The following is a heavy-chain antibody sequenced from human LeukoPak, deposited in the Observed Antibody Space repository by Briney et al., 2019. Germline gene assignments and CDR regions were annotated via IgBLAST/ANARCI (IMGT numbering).Heavy chain of an antibody. J-gene: IGHJ3*02. D-gene: IGHD6-13*01. CDR2: ISYDGSNK. Sequence: GGSLRLSCAASGFTFSSYAMHWVRQAPGKGLEWVAVISYDGSNKYYADSVKGRFTISRDNSKNTLYLQMNSLRAEDTAVYYCARAPRQPDIWGQGTMVTVSS. CDR3: ARAPRQPDI. V-gene: IGHV3-30-3*01. CDR1: GFTFSSYA.